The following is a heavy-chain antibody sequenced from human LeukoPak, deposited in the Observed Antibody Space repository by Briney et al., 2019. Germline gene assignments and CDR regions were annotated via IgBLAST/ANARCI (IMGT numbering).Heavy chain of an antibody. CDR2: ILYGGAT. Sequence: PSETLSLTCTVSGGAISGYYWSWIRQPPGKGLEWMAYILYGGATVYNPSLNSRGTISVDTSKNQLSLKLNSVTAADTAIYYCARHTAGRAYGDFDSWGQGTLVTVSS. CDR1: GGAISGYY. V-gene: IGHV4-59*08. CDR3: ARHTAGRAYGDFDS. J-gene: IGHJ4*02. D-gene: IGHD4-17*01.